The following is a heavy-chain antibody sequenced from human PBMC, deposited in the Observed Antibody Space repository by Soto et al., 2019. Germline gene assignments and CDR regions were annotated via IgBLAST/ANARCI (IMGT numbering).Heavy chain of an antibody. Sequence: EVQLVESGGGLVKPGGSLRLSCAASGFTFTNYWMHWVRQAPGKGLVWVSRITSEGTYTTYADSVKGRFAISRDNAKNTLFLQMNSLRAEDTAVYYCARGGIAVAAGMDVWGQGTTVTVSS. V-gene: IGHV3-74*02. CDR3: ARGGIAVAAGMDV. CDR2: ITSEGTYT. CDR1: GFTFTNYW. D-gene: IGHD6-19*01. J-gene: IGHJ6*02.